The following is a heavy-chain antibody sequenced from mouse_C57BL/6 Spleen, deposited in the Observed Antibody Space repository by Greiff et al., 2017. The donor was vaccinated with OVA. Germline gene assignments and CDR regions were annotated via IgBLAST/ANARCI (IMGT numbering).Heavy chain of an antibody. CDR3: ARDWDAYAMDY. V-gene: IGHV1-61*01. D-gene: IGHD4-1*01. J-gene: IGHJ4*01. CDR2: IYPSDSET. CDR1: GYTFTSYW. Sequence: VQLQQPGAELVRPGSSVKLSCKASGYTFTSYWMDWVKQRPGQGLEWIGNIYPSDSETHYNQKFKDKATLTVDKSSSTAYMQRSSLTSEDSAVYYCARDWDAYAMDYWGQGTSVTVSS.